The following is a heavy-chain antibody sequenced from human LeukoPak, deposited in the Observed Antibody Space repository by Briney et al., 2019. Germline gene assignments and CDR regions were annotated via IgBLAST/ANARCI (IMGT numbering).Heavy chain of an antibody. J-gene: IGHJ3*01. CDR2: ISYTWST. CDR3: AKTDYYGGGIFYYYGSDL. V-gene: IGHV4-61*08. CDR1: GGSISSGDYY. D-gene: IGHD3-10*01. Sequence: SETLSLTCTVSGGSISSGDYYWSWIRLPPGKGLEWIGYISYTWSTNYHPSFKSRVAMSIDTSKNQFSLNLTSVTAADTAVYYCAKTDYYGGGIFYYYGSDLWGQGTMVTVSS.